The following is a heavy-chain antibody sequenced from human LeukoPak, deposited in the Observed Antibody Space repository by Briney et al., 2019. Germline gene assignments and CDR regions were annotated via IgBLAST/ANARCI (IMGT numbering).Heavy chain of an antibody. CDR2: IYSGGST. CDR1: GFTVSSNY. J-gene: IGHJ4*02. V-gene: IGHV3-66*01. D-gene: IGHD2-21*01. Sequence: PGGSLRLSCAASGFTVSSNYMSWVRPAPGKGLEWVSVIYSGGSTYYADSVKGRFTISRDNSKNTLYLQMNSLRAEDTAVYYCARESGLFSPFDYWGQGTLVTVSS. CDR3: ARESGLFSPFDY.